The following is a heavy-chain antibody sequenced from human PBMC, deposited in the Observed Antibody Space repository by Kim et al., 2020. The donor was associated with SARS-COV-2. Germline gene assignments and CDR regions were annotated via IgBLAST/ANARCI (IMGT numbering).Heavy chain of an antibody. Sequence: GGSLRLSCAASGFTFSNYWMSWVRQAPGRGLEWVANIKQDGSEKFYMDSVKGRFTMSRDNGRNSLYLQMKSLRAEDTAIYYCARGDVDDGSFADAFDVWGQGTTVTVS. J-gene: IGHJ3*01. CDR1: GFTFSNYW. CDR3: ARGDVDDGSFADAFDV. D-gene: IGHD3-10*01. V-gene: IGHV3-7*03. CDR2: IKQDGSEK.